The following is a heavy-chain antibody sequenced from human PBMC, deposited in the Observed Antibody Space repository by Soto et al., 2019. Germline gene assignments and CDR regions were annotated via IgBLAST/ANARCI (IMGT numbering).Heavy chain of an antibody. J-gene: IGHJ4*02. CDR1: GFTFSNYA. Sequence: PGGSLRLSCAASGFTFSNYAMIWVRQIPGKGLEWVSATSGSGEDTKYADSVKGRFTISRDNSKNTLYLQMNTLRVEDTAVYYCVLWPNYYFEYWGQGTLVTVSS. CDR3: VLWPNYYFEY. V-gene: IGHV3-23*01. D-gene: IGHD3-10*01. CDR2: TSGSGEDT.